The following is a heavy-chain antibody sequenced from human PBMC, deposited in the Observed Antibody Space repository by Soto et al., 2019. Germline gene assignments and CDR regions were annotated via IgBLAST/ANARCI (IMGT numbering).Heavy chain of an antibody. CDR3: ARAGPYCISTSCYDAFDI. D-gene: IGHD2-2*01. V-gene: IGHV4-59*01. CDR1: GGSISRYY. Sequence: SETLSLTCTVSGGSISRYYWSWIRQPPGKGLEWIGYIYYTGSTNYNPSLKNRVTISVDTSKNQFSLKLSSVTAADTAVYYCARAGPYCISTSCYDAFDIWGQGTTVTVSS. CDR2: IYYTGST. J-gene: IGHJ3*02.